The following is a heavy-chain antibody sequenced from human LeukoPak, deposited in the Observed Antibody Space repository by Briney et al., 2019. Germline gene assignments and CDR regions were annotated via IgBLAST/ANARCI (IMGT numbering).Heavy chain of an antibody. V-gene: IGHV1-2*06. Sequence: ASVKVSCRASGYTFTAYYMHWVRQAPGQGLEWMGRINPNSGGTNYAQKFQGRVTMTWDTSITTAYLELSRLRSDDTAVYYCARSIAAAHFDYWGQGTLVTVSS. D-gene: IGHD6-13*01. J-gene: IGHJ4*02. CDR1: GYTFTAYY. CDR2: INPNSGGT. CDR3: ARSIAAAHFDY.